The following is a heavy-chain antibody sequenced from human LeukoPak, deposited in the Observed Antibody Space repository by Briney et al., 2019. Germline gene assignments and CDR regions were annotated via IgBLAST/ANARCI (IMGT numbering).Heavy chain of an antibody. V-gene: IGHV1-69*13. D-gene: IGHD2-15*01. J-gene: IGHJ5*02. CDR2: IIPIFDTP. CDR1: GGTFSSFT. CDR3: ARTLGYCSGDNCFGNNWFDP. Sequence: GASVKVSCKASGGTFSSFTITWVRQAPGQGLEWMGGIIPIFDTPTYAQKFQGRVTITADESTSTAYLELSSLRSDDTAVYYCARTLGYCSGDNCFGNNWFDPWGQGTLVTVSS.